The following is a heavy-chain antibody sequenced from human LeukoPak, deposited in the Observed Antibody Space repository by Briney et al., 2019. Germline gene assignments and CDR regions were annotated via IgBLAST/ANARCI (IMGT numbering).Heavy chain of an antibody. Sequence: GGSLRLSCAASGFTFDDYAMHWVRQAPGKGLEWVANIKQDGSEKYYVDSVKGRFTISRDNAKNSLYLQMNSLRAEDTAVYYCARDGDYYDTFDIWGQGTMVTVSS. CDR1: GFTFDDYA. CDR3: ARDGDYYDTFDI. D-gene: IGHD3-10*01. J-gene: IGHJ3*02. CDR2: IKQDGSEK. V-gene: IGHV3-7*01.